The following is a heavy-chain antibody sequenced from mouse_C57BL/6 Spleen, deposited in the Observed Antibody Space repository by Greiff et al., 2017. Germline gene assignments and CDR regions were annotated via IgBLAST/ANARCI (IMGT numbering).Heavy chain of an antibody. CDR1: GYTFTEYT. V-gene: IGHV1-62-2*01. CDR2: FYPGRGSM. Sequence: QVQLKQSGAELVKPGASVKLSCKASGYTFTEYTIHWVKQRSGQGLEWIGWFYPGRGSMTYNEKFKDKATLTADKSSITVYMELSRLTSEDSAVYFCARHERGTGYAMDYWGQGTSVTVAS. CDR3: ARHERGTGYAMDY. J-gene: IGHJ4*01.